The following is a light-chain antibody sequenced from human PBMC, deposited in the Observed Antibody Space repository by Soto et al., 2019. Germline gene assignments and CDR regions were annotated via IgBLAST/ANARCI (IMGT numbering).Light chain of an antibody. V-gene: IGKV3-15*01. CDR1: QSVSSN. CDR2: GAS. J-gene: IGKJ1*01. Sequence: EIVMTQSPATLSVSPGERATLSCRASQSVSSNLAWYQQKPGQAPRLLIYGASTRATGIPARFSGSGSGTEFTLTISSLQPEDFAVYYCHQYKNWPRTFGQGTKVDI. CDR3: HQYKNWPRT.